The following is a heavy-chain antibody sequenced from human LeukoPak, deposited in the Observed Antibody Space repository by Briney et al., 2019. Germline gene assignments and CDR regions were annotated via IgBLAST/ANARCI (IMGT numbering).Heavy chain of an antibody. D-gene: IGHD6-19*01. CDR1: GGSISSYY. V-gene: IGHV4-59*01. J-gene: IGHJ4*02. Sequence: SETLSLTCTVSGGSISSYYWSWIRQPPGKGLEWIGYIYYSGSTNYNPSLKSRVTISVDTSKNQFSLKLSSVTAADTAVYYCATGYSSGWYAIDYWGQGTLATVSS. CDR3: ATGYSSGWYAIDY. CDR2: IYYSGST.